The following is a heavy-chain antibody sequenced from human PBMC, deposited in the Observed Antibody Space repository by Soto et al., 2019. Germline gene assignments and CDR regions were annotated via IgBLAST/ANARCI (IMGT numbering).Heavy chain of an antibody. CDR1: GFTFSSYG. Sequence: QVQLVESGGGVVQPGRSLRLSCAASGFTFSSYGMHWVRQAPGKGLEWVAVISYDGSNKYYADSVKGRFTISRDNSKNTLYLQMNSLRAEDTAVYYCPKPRQITSLLLYYFDYWGQGTLVTVSS. V-gene: IGHV3-30*18. CDR3: PKPRQITSLLLYYFDY. J-gene: IGHJ4*02. D-gene: IGHD2-15*01. CDR2: ISYDGSNK.